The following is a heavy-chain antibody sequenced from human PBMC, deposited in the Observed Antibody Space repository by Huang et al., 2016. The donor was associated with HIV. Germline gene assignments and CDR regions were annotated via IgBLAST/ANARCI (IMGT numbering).Heavy chain of an antibody. J-gene: IGHJ6*02. D-gene: IGHD3-3*01. V-gene: IGHV3-23*01. CDR2: IRCRGGNT. Sequence: EVQLLESGGGLVQPGGSLRLSCAASGFTFNSYAVSWVRQVPGKGLEGVAAIRCRGGNTYYADSVKGRFTISRDNSKNTLFLQMSGLRAEDTAVYYCSRDDFWSGYSDYYGLDVWGQGTTVTVSS. CDR3: SRDDFWSGYSDYYGLDV. CDR1: GFTFNSYA.